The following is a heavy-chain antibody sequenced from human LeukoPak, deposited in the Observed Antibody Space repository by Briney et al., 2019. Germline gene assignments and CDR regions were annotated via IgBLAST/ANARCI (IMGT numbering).Heavy chain of an antibody. CDR1: GFTFSSYG. D-gene: IGHD3-22*01. Sequence: GRSLRLSCAASGFTFSSYGMHWVRQAPGKGLEWVAVISYDGSNKYYADSVKGRFTISRDNSKNTLYLQMNSLRAEDTAVYYCAKPNEDSSFLDAFDIWGQGTMVTVS. CDR3: AKPNEDSSFLDAFDI. J-gene: IGHJ3*02. CDR2: ISYDGSNK. V-gene: IGHV3-30*18.